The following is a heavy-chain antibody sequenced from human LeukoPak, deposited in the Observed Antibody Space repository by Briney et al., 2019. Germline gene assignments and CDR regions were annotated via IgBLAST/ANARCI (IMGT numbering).Heavy chain of an antibody. CDR1: GGSFSGYY. V-gene: IGHV4-34*01. CDR2: INHSGTT. CDR3: ARIPPPVRYYSMDV. Sequence: PSETLSLTCAVYGGSFSGYYCNWIRQLPGKGLEWIGEINHSGTTNYNPSLKSRVTISVDTSKNQFSLKLSSVTAADTAVYYCARIPPPVRYYSMDVWGKGTTVTVSS. J-gene: IGHJ6*03.